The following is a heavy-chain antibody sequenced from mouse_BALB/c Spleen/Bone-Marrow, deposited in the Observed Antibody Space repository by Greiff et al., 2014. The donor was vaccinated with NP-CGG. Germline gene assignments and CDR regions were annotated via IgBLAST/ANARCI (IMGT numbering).Heavy chain of an antibody. CDR2: IGTGGGT. CDR3: ARDWAYGNWYFDV. J-gene: IGHJ1*01. Sequence: QVHVKQSGPGLVAPSQSLSITCTVSGFSLENYGVHWVRQPPGKGLEWLGVIGTGGGTNYNSALMSRLSISIDNSKSQVFLKMNSLQTDDTAMYYCARDWAYGNWYFDVWGAGTPVTVSS. V-gene: IGHV2-9*02. D-gene: IGHD2-1*01. CDR1: GFSLENYG.